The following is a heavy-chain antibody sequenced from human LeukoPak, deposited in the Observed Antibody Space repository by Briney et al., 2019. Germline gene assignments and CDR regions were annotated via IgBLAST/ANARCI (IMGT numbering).Heavy chain of an antibody. V-gene: IGHV5-51*01. Sequence: GESLQISCKGSGSRFIGYWSGWVRQMPGKGLEWMGIIYTGDSDTRYSPSFQGQVTISADKSISTGYLQWSSLKASDTAMYYCARGPYDYGDPGIGYWGQGTLVTVSS. CDR1: GSRFIGYW. J-gene: IGHJ4*02. CDR2: IYTGDSDT. D-gene: IGHD4-17*01. CDR3: ARGPYDYGDPGIGY.